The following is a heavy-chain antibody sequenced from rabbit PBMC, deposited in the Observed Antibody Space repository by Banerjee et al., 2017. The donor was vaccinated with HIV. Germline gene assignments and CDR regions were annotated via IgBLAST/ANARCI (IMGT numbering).Heavy chain of an antibody. V-gene: IGHV1S45*01. D-gene: IGHD8-1*01. CDR3: ARELVVVLMGLGYYGMDL. CDR2: IYAGSSGTT. Sequence: QEQLKESGGGLVQPGGSLKLSCKASGFDFSSYYMSWVRQAPGKGLEWIACIYAGSSGTTYYASWAKGRFTISKTSSTTVTLQLTSLTAADTATYFCARELVVVLMGLGYYGMDLWGQGTLVTVS. CDR1: GFDFSSYY. J-gene: IGHJ6*01.